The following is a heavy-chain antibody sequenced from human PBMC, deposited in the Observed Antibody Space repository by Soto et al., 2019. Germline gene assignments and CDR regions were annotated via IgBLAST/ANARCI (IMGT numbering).Heavy chain of an antibody. V-gene: IGHV4-34*01. CDR3: ARGATIFCVVFYYYYYGMDF. J-gene: IGHJ6*02. Sequence: SETLSLTCAVYGGSFSGYYWSWIRQPPGKGLEWIGEINHSGSTNYNPSLKSRVTISVDTSKNQFSLKLSSVTAADTAVYYCARGATIFCVVFYYYYYGMDFWGQGTTVTVSS. D-gene: IGHD3-3*01. CDR2: INHSGST. CDR1: GGSFSGYY.